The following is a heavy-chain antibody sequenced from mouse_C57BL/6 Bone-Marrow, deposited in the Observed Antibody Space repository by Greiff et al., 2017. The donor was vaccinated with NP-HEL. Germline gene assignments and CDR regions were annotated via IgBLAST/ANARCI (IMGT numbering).Heavy chain of an antibody. CDR3: ANLWLRRRYYFDY. J-gene: IGHJ2*01. V-gene: IGHV1-62-3*01. Sequence: VQLQQPGAELVKPGASVKLSCKASGYTFTSYWMHWVKQRPGRGLEWIGRIDPNSGGTKYNEKFKSKATLTVDTSSSTAYMQLSSLTSEDSAVYYCANLWLRRRYYFDYWGQGTTLTVSS. CDR2: IDPNSGGT. D-gene: IGHD2-2*01. CDR1: GYTFTSYW.